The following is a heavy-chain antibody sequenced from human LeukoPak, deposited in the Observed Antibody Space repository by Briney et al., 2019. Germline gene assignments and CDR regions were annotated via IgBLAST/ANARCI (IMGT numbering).Heavy chain of an antibody. CDR3: GRGGSSGVDY. V-gene: IGHV1-3*04. CDR1: GYTFTDNA. J-gene: IGHJ4*02. Sequence: GASVKVSCKTSGYTFTDNALHWVRQAPGQRLEWMAWIRTGNGDTKYSQKFQGRVTLTRDTSASTVYVELNSPRSEDTAVYYCGRGGSSGVDYWGQGTLVTVSS. CDR2: IRTGNGDT. D-gene: IGHD2-15*01.